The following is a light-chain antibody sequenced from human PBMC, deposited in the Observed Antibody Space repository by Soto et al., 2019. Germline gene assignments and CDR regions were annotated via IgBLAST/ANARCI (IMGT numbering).Light chain of an antibody. Sequence: ETAMAQSPATLSLSPGERATLSCRASQSVSTNLAWYQQKPGQAPRLLIYGASTRATGVAARFSAGGSGTEFTLTISSLQSEDFAIYYCQQYNNWPRTFGLGTKVEVK. CDR2: GAS. CDR3: QQYNNWPRT. J-gene: IGKJ1*01. V-gene: IGKV3-15*01. CDR1: QSVSTN.